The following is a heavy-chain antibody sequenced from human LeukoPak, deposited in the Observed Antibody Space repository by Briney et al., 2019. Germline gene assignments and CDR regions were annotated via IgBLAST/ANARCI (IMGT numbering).Heavy chain of an antibody. CDR2: ISGYNGNT. V-gene: IGHV1-18*01. CDR3: ARGKSSRGYVYFDY. Sequence: ASVKVSCKASGYTFTNYGITWVRQAPGQGLEWMGWISGYNGNTNYAQKFQGRVTITADKSTSTAYMELSSLRSEDTAVYYCARGKSSRGYVYFDYWGQGTLVTVSS. J-gene: IGHJ4*02. CDR1: GYTFTNYG. D-gene: IGHD3-22*01.